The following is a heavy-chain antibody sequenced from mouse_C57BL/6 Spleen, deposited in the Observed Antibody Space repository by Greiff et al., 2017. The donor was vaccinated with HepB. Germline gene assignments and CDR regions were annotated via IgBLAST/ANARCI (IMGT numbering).Heavy chain of an antibody. D-gene: IGHD2-3*01. V-gene: IGHV1-54*01. CDR3: ARSGYYVFAY. Sequence: VKLQESGAELVRPGTSVKVSCKASGYAFTNYLIEWVKQRPGQGLEWIGVINPGSGGTNYNEKFKGKATLTADKSSSTAYMQLSSLTSEDSAVYFCARSGYYVFAYWGQGTLVTVSA. J-gene: IGHJ3*01. CDR2: INPGSGGT. CDR1: GYAFTNYL.